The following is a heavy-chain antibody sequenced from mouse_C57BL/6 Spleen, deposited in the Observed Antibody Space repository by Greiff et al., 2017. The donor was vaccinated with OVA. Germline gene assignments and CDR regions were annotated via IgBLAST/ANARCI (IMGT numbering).Heavy chain of an antibody. J-gene: IGHJ2*01. V-gene: IGHV1-69*01. CDR2: IDPSDSYT. D-gene: IGHD2-4*01. CDR3: ARRDYSFDY. Sequence: QVQLQQPGAELVMPGASVKLSCKASGYTFTSYWMHWVKQRPGQGLEWIGEIDPSDSYTNYNQKFKGKSTLTVDKSSSTAYMQIRSLTSEDSAVYYCARRDYSFDYWGQGTTLTVSS. CDR1: GYTFTSYW.